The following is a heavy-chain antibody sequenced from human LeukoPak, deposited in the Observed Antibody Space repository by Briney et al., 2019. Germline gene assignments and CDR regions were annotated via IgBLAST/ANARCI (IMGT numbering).Heavy chain of an antibody. V-gene: IGHV6-1*01. J-gene: IGHJ4*02. CDR3: EREGGRSGWYTFDS. D-gene: IGHD6-19*01. CDR1: GDSVSSNNGA. CDR2: TYYRSKWYY. Sequence: SQTLSLTCAISGDSVSSNNGAWNWIRQSPSRGLEWLGRTYYRSKWYYDYAVSMKGRITINPDTSNNQFSLQLSSVTPEDTAVYSVEREGGRSGWYTFDSWAKGTLVTVPS.